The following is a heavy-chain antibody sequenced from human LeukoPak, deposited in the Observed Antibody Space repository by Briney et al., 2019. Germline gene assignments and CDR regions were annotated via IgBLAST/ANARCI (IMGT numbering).Heavy chain of an antibody. J-gene: IGHJ4*02. Sequence: GGSLRLSCAASGFTFSSYSMNWVRQAPGKGLEWVSYISSSGSTIYYADSVKGRFTISRDNAKNSLYLQMNSLRAEDTAVYYCARTTVAVPYYFDYWGQGTLVTVSS. CDR1: GFTFSSYS. CDR2: ISSSGSTI. V-gene: IGHV3-48*04. D-gene: IGHD6-19*01. CDR3: ARTTVAVPYYFDY.